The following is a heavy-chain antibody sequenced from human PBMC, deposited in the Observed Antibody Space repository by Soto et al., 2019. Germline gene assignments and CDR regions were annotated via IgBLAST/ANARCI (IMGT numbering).Heavy chain of an antibody. Sequence: QVQLQQWGAGLLKPSETLSLTCAVYGGSVSGGSYYWSWIRQHPGKGLEWIGAMSHSGGTHVNPSLKSRVTISVDTSKNQFSLKMSSVTAADTALYYCARVERGTATTVVDAFDIWGPGTMVTVSS. J-gene: IGHJ3*02. V-gene: IGHV4-34*01. D-gene: IGHD1-1*01. CDR2: MSHSGGT. CDR1: GGSVSGGSYY. CDR3: ARVERGTATTVVDAFDI.